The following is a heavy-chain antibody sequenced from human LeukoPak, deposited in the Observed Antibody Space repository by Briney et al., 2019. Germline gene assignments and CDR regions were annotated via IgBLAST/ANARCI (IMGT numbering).Heavy chain of an antibody. CDR2: INHSGST. CDR3: AREKADYYYGMDV. V-gene: IGHV4-34*01. Sequence: PSETLSLTCAVYGGSFSGYYWSWLRQPPGKGLEWIGEINHSGSTYYNPSLKSRVTISVDRSKNQFSLKLSSVTAADTAVYYCAREKADYYYGMDVWGQGTTVTVSS. J-gene: IGHJ6*02. CDR1: GGSFSGYY.